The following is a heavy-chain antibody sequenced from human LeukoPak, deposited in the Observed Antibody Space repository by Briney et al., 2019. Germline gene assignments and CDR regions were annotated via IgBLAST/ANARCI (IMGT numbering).Heavy chain of an antibody. CDR3: AKSITMVRGDYYYYGMDV. CDR2: ISSNGGST. CDR1: GFTFSSYA. V-gene: IGHV3-64*01. J-gene: IGHJ6*02. Sequence: GGSLRLSCAASGFTFSSYAMHWVRQAPGKGLEYVSAISSNGGSTYYANSVKGRFTISRDNSKNTLYLQMDSLRAEDMAVYDCAKSITMVRGDYYYYGMDVWGQGTTVTVSS. D-gene: IGHD3-10*01.